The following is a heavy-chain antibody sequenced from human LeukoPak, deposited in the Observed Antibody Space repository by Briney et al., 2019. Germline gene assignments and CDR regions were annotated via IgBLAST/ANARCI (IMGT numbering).Heavy chain of an antibody. D-gene: IGHD2-21*02. J-gene: IGHJ4*02. Sequence: GGSLRLSCVASGFTFTSYWMAWVRQTPGKGLEWVADIKDDGSGEYYVDSVKGRFTISRDNAKKSLYLQMNSLRAEDTAVYYCASKWYCGGDCYYQIDFWGQGSLVTVSS. CDR1: GFTFTSYW. CDR3: ASKWYCGGDCYYQIDF. V-gene: IGHV3-7*01. CDR2: IKDDGSGE.